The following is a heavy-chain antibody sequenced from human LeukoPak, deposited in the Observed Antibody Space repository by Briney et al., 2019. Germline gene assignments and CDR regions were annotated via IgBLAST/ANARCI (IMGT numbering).Heavy chain of an antibody. CDR2: VSWDGTA. V-gene: IGHV3-43*01. J-gene: IGHJ4*02. D-gene: IGHD3-22*01. CDR1: GFTFEDFT. Sequence: PGGSLRLSCAASGFTFEDFTMHWVRQVPGKSLEWVSLVSWDGTAYYSHSVKGQFTISRDNGESSLYLQMDALRTEDTAFYCCAKDLTYESSGSVIDNWGLGTLVTVSS. CDR3: AKDLTYESSGSVIDN.